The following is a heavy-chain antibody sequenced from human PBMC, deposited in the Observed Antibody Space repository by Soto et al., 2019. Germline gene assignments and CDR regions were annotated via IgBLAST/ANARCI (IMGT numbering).Heavy chain of an antibody. J-gene: IGHJ4*02. CDR3: ARESILDY. V-gene: IGHV3-30-3*01. CDR2: ISYDGSNK. D-gene: IGHD2-2*02. Sequence: QVQLVESGGGVVQPGRSLRLSCAASGFTFSSYAMHWVRQAPGKGLEWVAVISYDGSNKYYADSVKGRFTISRDNSQNTLYLQMNSLRAEDTAVYYCARESILDYWGQGTLVTVSS. CDR1: GFTFSSYA.